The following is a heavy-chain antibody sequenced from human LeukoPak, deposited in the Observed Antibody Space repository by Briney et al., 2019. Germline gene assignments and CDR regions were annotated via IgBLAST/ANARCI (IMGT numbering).Heavy chain of an antibody. V-gene: IGHV4-61*02. Sequence: SQTLSLTCTVSGGSISSGSYYWSWIRQPAGKGLEWIGRIYTSWSTNYNPSLKSRVSISIDTSKNQFSLKLSSVTAADTAVYYCARGVGSSSRVRYSYMDVWGKGTTVTVSS. D-gene: IGHD2-2*01. CDR2: IYTSWST. CDR3: ARGVGSSSRVRYSYMDV. J-gene: IGHJ6*03. CDR1: GGSISSGSYY.